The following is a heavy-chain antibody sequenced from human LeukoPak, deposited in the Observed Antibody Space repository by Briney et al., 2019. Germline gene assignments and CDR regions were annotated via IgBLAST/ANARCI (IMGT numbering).Heavy chain of an antibody. V-gene: IGHV3-74*01. Sequence: GGSLRLSCAASGFSFSSYWMHWVRQAPGKGLVWVSRIKSDGKTNYADSVKGRFTISRDNSKNTLYLQMNSLRAEDTAVYYCARGADTAMGAAFDIWGQGTMVTVSS. J-gene: IGHJ3*02. D-gene: IGHD5-18*01. CDR2: IKSDGKT. CDR3: ARGADTAMGAAFDI. CDR1: GFSFSSYW.